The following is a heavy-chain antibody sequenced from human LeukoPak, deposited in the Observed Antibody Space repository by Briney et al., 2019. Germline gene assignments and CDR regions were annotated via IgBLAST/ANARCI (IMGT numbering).Heavy chain of an antibody. CDR3: AKDRGRYYGSGSLFDY. CDR2: IGGSGGST. D-gene: IGHD3-10*01. Sequence: GRSLRLSCAASGFTFSSYAMSWVRQAPGKGLEWVSAIGGSGGSTYYADSVKGRFTISRDNSKNTLYLQMNSLRAEDTAVYYCAKDRGRYYGSGSLFDYWGQGTLVTVSS. CDR1: GFTFSSYA. V-gene: IGHV3-23*01. J-gene: IGHJ4*02.